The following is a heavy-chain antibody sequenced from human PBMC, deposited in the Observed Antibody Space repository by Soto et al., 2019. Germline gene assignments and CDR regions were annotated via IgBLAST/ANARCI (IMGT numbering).Heavy chain of an antibody. CDR2: ISSSGSTI. CDR3: AREAGDTAMVSNYYYYGMDV. CDR1: GFTFSSYE. J-gene: IGHJ6*02. Sequence: GGSLRLSCAASGFTFSSYEMNWVRQAPGKGLEWVSYISSSGSTIYYADSVKGRFTISRDNAKNSLYLQMNSQRAEDTAVYYCAREAGDTAMVSNYYYYGMDVWGQGTTVTVSS. D-gene: IGHD5-18*01. V-gene: IGHV3-48*03.